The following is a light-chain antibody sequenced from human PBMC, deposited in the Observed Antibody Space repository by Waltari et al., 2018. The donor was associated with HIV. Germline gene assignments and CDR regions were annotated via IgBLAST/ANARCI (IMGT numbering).Light chain of an antibody. V-gene: IGKV3-20*01. CDR1: QLVHSAN. Sequence: IVLTQSPGTLSLSPGETVTLPCRASQLVHSANLAWYQQKPGQLARLLIYGTSTRATAVPDRFSGSWFCTHFTLTISSLEPEDFAVYYCHQYANSPETFGQGARVEIK. CDR2: GTS. CDR3: HQYANSPET. J-gene: IGKJ1*01.